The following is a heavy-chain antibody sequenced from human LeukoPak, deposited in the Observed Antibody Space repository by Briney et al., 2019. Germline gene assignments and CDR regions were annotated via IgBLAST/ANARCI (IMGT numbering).Heavy chain of an antibody. J-gene: IGHJ4*02. CDR2: IYYNGNT. D-gene: IGHD3-10*01. Sequence: SETLSLTCTVSGGSISNYYWSWIRQPPGKGLEWIGYIYYNGNTNYNPSLKSRVTISADTSKNQVSLTLSSVTAADTAVYYCARHPELYFFDYWGQGTLVTVSS. CDR1: GGSISNYY. V-gene: IGHV4-59*08. CDR3: ARHPELYFFDY.